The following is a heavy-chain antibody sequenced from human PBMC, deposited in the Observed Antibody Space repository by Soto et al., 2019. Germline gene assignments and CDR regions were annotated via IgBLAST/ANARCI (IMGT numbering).Heavy chain of an antibody. D-gene: IGHD2-21*02. Sequence: QVQLVQSGAEVKKPGSSVKVSCKASGGTFSSYAISWVRQAPGQGLEWMGGIIPIFGTASYAQKFQGRVTITADESTSTAYMELSSLRSEDTAVYYCAAVPRCGGDCYPVLDCWGQGTLVTVSS. CDR2: IIPIFGTA. CDR3: AAVPRCGGDCYPVLDC. J-gene: IGHJ4*02. CDR1: GGTFSSYA. V-gene: IGHV1-69*12.